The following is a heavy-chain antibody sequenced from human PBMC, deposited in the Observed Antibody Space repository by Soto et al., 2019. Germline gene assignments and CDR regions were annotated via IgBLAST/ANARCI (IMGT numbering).Heavy chain of an antibody. V-gene: IGHV3-30-3*01. CDR3: ARPYTSGWYGDLDY. J-gene: IGHJ4*02. CDR1: GFTFSSYA. CDR2: ISYDGSNK. Sequence: QVQLVESGGGVVQPGRSLRLSCTASGFTFSSYAMHWVRQAPGKGLEWVAVISYDGSNKYYADSVKGRFTISRDNSKNTMYLQMNSLRVEDTAVHYCARPYTSGWYGDLDYWGQGTLVTVSS. D-gene: IGHD6-19*01.